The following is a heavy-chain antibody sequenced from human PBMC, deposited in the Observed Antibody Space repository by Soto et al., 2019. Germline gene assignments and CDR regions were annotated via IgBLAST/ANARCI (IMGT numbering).Heavy chain of an antibody. D-gene: IGHD3-3*01. CDR3: ARGAIRFLEWYWFDP. CDR1: GESFSGYY. V-gene: IGHV4-34*01. Sequence: SETLSLTCAVYGESFSGYYWSWIRQPPGKGLEWIGEINHSGSTNYNPSLKSRVTISVDTSKNQFSLKLSSVTAADTAVYYCARGAIRFLEWYWFDPWGQGTLVTVSS. CDR2: INHSGST. J-gene: IGHJ5*02.